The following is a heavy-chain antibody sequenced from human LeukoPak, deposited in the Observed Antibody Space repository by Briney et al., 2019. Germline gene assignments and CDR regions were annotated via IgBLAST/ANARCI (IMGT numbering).Heavy chain of an antibody. CDR1: GFTFSSYW. CDR3: AREYYGSGSYPPFSDY. J-gene: IGHJ4*02. V-gene: IGHV3-7*01. CDR2: IKQDGSEK. D-gene: IGHD3-10*01. Sequence: GGSLRLSRAASGFTFSSYWMSWVRQAPGKGLEWVANIKQDGSEKYYVDSVKGRFTISRDNAKNSLYLQMNILRAEDTAVYYCAREYYGSGSYPPFSDYWGQGTLVTVSS.